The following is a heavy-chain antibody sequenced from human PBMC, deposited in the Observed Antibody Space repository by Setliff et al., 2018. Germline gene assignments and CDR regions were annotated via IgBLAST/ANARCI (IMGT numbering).Heavy chain of an antibody. J-gene: IGHJ4*02. V-gene: IGHV1-18*04. CDR3: ARGGGPNVVVTIDFDL. Sequence: GASVKVSCKTSGYNFITFGISWVRQAPGQGLEWMGRISPYNGNTDYAEKFQDRITLTTDSSTSTVYMELRSLTFDDTGVFFCARGGGPNVVVTIDFDLWGQGTLVTVS. CDR1: GYNFITFG. D-gene: IGHD5-12*01. CDR2: ISPYNGNT.